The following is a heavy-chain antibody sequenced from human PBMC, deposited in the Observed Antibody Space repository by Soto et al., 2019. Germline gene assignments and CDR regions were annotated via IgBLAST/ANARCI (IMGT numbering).Heavy chain of an antibody. CDR1: GFTFSSYS. J-gene: IGHJ3*02. D-gene: IGHD3-10*01. Sequence: EVQLVESGGGLVKPGGSLRLSCAASGFTFSSYSMNWVRQAPGKGLEWVSSISSSSSYIYYADSVKGRFTISRDNAKNSLHLQMKRLGAEDTAVYYCGRDRGGDLTAFDIWGQGTMVTVSS. CDR3: GRDRGGDLTAFDI. CDR2: ISSSSSYI. V-gene: IGHV3-21*01.